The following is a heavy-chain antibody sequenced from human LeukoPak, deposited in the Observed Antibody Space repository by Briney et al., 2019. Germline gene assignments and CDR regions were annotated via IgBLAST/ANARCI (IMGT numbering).Heavy chain of an antibody. CDR3: ATSLRPDYYYGMDV. CDR1: GFTFSSYS. J-gene: IGHJ6*04. CDR2: ISSSSSYI. Sequence: PGGSLRLSCAASGFTFSSYSMNWVRQAPGKGLEWVSSISSSSSYIYYADSVKGRFTISRDNAKNSLYLQMNGLRAEDTAVYYCATSLRPDYYYGMDVWGKGTTVTVSS. D-gene: IGHD5-12*01. V-gene: IGHV3-21*01.